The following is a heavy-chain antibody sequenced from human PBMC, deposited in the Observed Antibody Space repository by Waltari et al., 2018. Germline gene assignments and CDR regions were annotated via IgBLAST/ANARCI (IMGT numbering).Heavy chain of an antibody. CDR3: ASGTATVSFEF. CDR2: LYSGGDT. D-gene: IGHD1-1*01. CDR1: GLVVGRSF. Sequence: EVQLVESGGDLVQPGGSLRLSCAASGLVVGRSFGAWVRQAPGKGLEWVSILYSGGDTHFADSVKGRFTISRDDSRNTVYLQMNSLRAEDAALYYCASGTATVSFEFWGQGTQVTVSS. J-gene: IGHJ4*02. V-gene: IGHV3-53*01.